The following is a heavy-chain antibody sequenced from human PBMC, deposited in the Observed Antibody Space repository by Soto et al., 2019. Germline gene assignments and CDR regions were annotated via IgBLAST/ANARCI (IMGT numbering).Heavy chain of an antibody. CDR1: AYTFIGFH. CDR2: INPKSGDA. Sequence: ASVKVSCKASAYTFIGFHLHWVRQAPGQGLEWMGWINPKSGDAKYAQKFQGRVTLTRDTSISTGYMELSRLESNDTAVYYCAKGLCTVGHCTGRSCYYGMDVWGQGTTVTVSS. D-gene: IGHD2-8*02. V-gene: IGHV1-2*02. J-gene: IGHJ6*02. CDR3: AKGLCTVGHCTGRSCYYGMDV.